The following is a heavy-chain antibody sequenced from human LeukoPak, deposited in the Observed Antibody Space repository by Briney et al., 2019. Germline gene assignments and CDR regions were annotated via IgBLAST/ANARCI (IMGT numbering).Heavy chain of an antibody. CDR2: IRSKANSYAT. D-gene: IGHD1-26*01. V-gene: IGHV3-73*01. CDR3: TRQNVGANDY. Sequence: GGSLKLSCAASGFTFSDSAMHWVRQASGKGLEWVGRIRSKANSYATAYAASVKGRFTISRDDSKNTAYLQMNSLKTEDTAVYYCTRQNVGANDYWGQGTLVTVSS. J-gene: IGHJ4*02. CDR1: GFTFSDSA.